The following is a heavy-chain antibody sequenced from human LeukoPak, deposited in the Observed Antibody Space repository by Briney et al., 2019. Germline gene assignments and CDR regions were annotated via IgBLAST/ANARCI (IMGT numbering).Heavy chain of an antibody. CDR2: IYSGGST. CDR3: AREGTVTTQPYYYGMDV. Sequence: GGSLRLPCAASGFTFSNAWMSWVRQAPGKGLEWVSVIYSGGSTYFADSVKGRFTISRDNSKNTLYLQMNSLRAEDTAVYYCAREGTVTTQPYYYGMDVWGQGTTVTVSS. V-gene: IGHV3-66*02. J-gene: IGHJ6*02. D-gene: IGHD4-17*01. CDR1: GFTFSNAW.